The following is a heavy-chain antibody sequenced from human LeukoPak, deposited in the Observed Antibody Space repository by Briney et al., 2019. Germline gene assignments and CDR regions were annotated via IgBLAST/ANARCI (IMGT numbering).Heavy chain of an antibody. CDR3: ATRRYGLGSYYNVGFDY. J-gene: IGHJ4*02. V-gene: IGHV3-23*01. CDR2: ISGSGGST. CDR1: GFTFSSYA. Sequence: GGSLRLSCAASGFTFSSYAMSWVRQAPGKGLEWVSAISGSGGSTYYADSVKGRFTISRDNSKNTLYLQMNSLRAEDTAVYYCATRRYGLGSYYNVGFDYWGQGTLVTVSS. D-gene: IGHD3-10*01.